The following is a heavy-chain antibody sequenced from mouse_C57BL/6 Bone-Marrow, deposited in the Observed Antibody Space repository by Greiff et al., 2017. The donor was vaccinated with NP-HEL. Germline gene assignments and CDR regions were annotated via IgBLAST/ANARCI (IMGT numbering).Heavy chain of an antibody. V-gene: IGHV1-55*01. CDR1: GYTFTSYW. CDR3: ARWWIDY. Sequence: VQLQQPGAELVKPGASVKMTCKASGYTFTSYWITWVKQRPGQGLEWIGDIYPGSGSTNYNEKFKSKATLTVYTSSSTAYMQLSSLTSEDAAVYYCARWWIDYWGQGTTLTVSS. J-gene: IGHJ2*01. D-gene: IGHD1-1*02. CDR2: IYPGSGST.